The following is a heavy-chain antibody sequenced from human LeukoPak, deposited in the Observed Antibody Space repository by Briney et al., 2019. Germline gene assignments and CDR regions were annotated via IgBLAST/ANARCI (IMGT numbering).Heavy chain of an antibody. J-gene: IGHJ6*02. CDR1: GFTFSSYG. V-gene: IGHV3-33*01. D-gene: IGHD2-15*01. Sequence: GGSLRLSCVASGFTFSSYGMHWVRQAPGKGLEWVAVIWYDGSNKYYADSVKGRFTISRDNSKNMLYLQMNSLRAEDSAMYYCARSQNYCSGGSCYSSYGTDVWGQGTTVTVSS. CDR2: IWYDGSNK. CDR3: ARSQNYCSGGSCYSSYGTDV.